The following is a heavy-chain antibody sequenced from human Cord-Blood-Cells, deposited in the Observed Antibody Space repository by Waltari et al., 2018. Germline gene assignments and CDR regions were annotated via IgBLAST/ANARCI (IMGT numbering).Heavy chain of an antibody. J-gene: IGHJ5*02. CDR3: ARDCRWELLDRNWVDP. CDR2: IYTSGST. V-gene: IGHV4-4*07. CDR1: GGSISSSY. D-gene: IGHD1-26*01. Sequence: QVQLQESGPGLVKPSETLSLTCTVSGGSISSSYWSWIRQPAGKGLEWIGRIYTSGSTNYNPSLKSRVTLSVDTSKTQFSLQLSSVTAADTAVYYCARDCRWELLDRNWVDPWGQGTLVTVSS.